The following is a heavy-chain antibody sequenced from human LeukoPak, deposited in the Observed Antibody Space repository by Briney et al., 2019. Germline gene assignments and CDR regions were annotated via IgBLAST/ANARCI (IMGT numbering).Heavy chain of an antibody. CDR1: GYTFTSYG. CDR3: ARDLYVDDILTGYSRD. J-gene: IGHJ4*02. Sequence: ASGKVSCKAAGYTFTSYGISWVRLPPGQGLEWMGWISAYNGNTNYAQKPQGRVTMTTGTSTSTAYMELRSLRSDDTAVYYCARDLYVDDILTGYSRDWGQGPLVTVSS. V-gene: IGHV1-18*01. CDR2: ISAYNGNT. D-gene: IGHD3-9*01.